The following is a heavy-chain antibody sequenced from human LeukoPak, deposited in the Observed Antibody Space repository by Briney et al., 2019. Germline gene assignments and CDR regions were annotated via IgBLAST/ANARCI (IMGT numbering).Heavy chain of an antibody. V-gene: IGHV3-23*01. CDR3: ATEVVPLGTWSFDH. CDR2: ITGSSTWT. Sequence: PGGSLRLSCKASGFTFAAYGMTWVRQAPGKGLEWVSGITGSSTWTYYADSVRGRFTISRDNSKNTLHLQMNNLTADDTAIYYCATEVVPLGTWSFDHWGRGILVTVSS. J-gene: IGHJ2*01. CDR1: GFTFAAYG. D-gene: IGHD2-15*01.